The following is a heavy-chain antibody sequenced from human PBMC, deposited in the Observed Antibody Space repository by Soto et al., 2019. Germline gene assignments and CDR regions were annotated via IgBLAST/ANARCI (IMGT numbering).Heavy chain of an antibody. Sequence: PGGSLRLSCAASGFTLSDHYMDWVRQAPGKGLEWLGRTRNKANNYITEYATSVKGRFTISRDDSKNSVYLQLNSLKSEGTAVYYCGRWTSGSPDCWGQGTLVTVSS. J-gene: IGHJ4*02. V-gene: IGHV3-72*01. CDR3: GRWTSGSPDC. CDR1: GFTLSDHY. D-gene: IGHD1-26*01. CDR2: TRNKANNYIT.